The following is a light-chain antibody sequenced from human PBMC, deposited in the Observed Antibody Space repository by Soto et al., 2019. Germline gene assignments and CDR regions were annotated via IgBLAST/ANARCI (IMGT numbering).Light chain of an antibody. CDR3: QQYGSSPFT. CDR1: QSVSSSY. Sequence: ESVLTQSPGTLSLSPGERATLSCRASQSVSSSYLAWYQQKPGQAPRLLIYGASSRATGIPDRFSGSASGTDFTLTISRLEPEDFAVYYCQQYGSSPFTFGPGTKVDIK. CDR2: GAS. J-gene: IGKJ3*01. V-gene: IGKV3-20*01.